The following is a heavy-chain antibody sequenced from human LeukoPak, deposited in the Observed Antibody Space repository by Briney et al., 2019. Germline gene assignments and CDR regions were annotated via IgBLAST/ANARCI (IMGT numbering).Heavy chain of an antibody. V-gene: IGHV4-59*01. J-gene: IGHJ4*02. D-gene: IGHD5-18*01. CDR1: NGSITNYY. CDR3: ARGFGYSYGRGYDY. CDR2: IYYSGST. Sequence: PSETLSLTCTVSNGSITNYYWGWIRQPPGKGLEWIGYIYYSGSTNYNPSLKSRVTISVDTSKNQFSLRLTSVSAADTAVYYCARGFGYSYGRGYDYWGQGTLVTVSS.